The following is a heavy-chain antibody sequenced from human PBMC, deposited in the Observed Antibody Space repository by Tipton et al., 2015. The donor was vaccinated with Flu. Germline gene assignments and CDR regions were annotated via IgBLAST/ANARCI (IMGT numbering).Heavy chain of an antibody. CDR2: FYRDGNT. Sequence: GSLRLSCAASGFNVSSSYMSWVRQAPGKGLEWVSLFYRDGNTYYADSVRGRFTVSRDNSKNTMSLQMNSLRADDTAVYYCAGSDWFGELHYWGQGTLVTVSS. J-gene: IGHJ4*02. CDR3: AGSDWFGELHY. V-gene: IGHV3-53*01. D-gene: IGHD3-10*01. CDR1: GFNVSSSY.